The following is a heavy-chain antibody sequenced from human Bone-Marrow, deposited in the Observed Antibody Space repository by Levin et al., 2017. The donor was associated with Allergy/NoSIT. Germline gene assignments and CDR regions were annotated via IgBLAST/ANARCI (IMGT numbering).Heavy chain of an antibody. D-gene: IGHD2-2*01. Sequence: GESLKISCAASGFTFSSYWMHWVRQAPGKGLVWVSRINSDGSSTSYADSVKGRFTISRDNAKNTLYLQMNSLRAEDTAVYYCARSGPGAVVYGMDVWGQGTTVTVSS. CDR3: ARSGPGAVVYGMDV. J-gene: IGHJ6*02. CDR2: INSDGSST. CDR1: GFTFSSYW. V-gene: IGHV3-74*01.